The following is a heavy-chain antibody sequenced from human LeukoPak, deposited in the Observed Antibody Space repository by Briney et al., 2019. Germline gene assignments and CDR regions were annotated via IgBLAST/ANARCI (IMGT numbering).Heavy chain of an antibody. Sequence: ASVKVSCKASGYTFTSYDINWVRQATGQGLEWMGWMNPNSGNTGYAQKFQGRVTMTRNTSISTAYMELSSLRSEDTAVYYCARDVDTATNGAFGIWGQGTMVTVSS. CDR3: ARDVDTATNGAFGI. J-gene: IGHJ3*02. D-gene: IGHD5-18*01. CDR2: MNPNSGNT. V-gene: IGHV1-8*01. CDR1: GYTFTSYD.